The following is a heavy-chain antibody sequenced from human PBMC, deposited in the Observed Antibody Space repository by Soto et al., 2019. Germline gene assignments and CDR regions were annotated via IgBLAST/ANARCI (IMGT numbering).Heavy chain of an antibody. CDR3: AREEDAGYFLPSSNALDI. D-gene: IGHD3-9*01. CDR2: INPSGGST. J-gene: IGHJ3*02. CDR1: GYRFTTYY. Sequence: ASVKVSCKASGYRFTTYYMSWVRQAPGQGLEWMGIINPSGGSTSYAQKFQGRVTMTRDTSTSTVYMELSSLRSEDTAVYYCAREEDAGYFLPSSNALDIWGQGTMVTVSS. V-gene: IGHV1-46*01.